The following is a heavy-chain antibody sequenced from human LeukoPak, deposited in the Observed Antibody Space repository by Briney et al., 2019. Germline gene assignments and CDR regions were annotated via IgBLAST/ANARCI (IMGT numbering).Heavy chain of an antibody. CDR2: ISYDGSNK. CDR3: ARLKSDGGVLDY. CDR1: GFTFSSYW. D-gene: IGHD3-16*01. Sequence: SGGSLRLSCAASGFTFSSYWMHWVRQAPGKGLEWVAVISYDGSNKYYADSVKGRFTISRDNSKNTLYLQMNSLRAEDTAVYYCARLKSDGGVLDYWGQGTLVTVSS. V-gene: IGHV3-30*03. J-gene: IGHJ4*02.